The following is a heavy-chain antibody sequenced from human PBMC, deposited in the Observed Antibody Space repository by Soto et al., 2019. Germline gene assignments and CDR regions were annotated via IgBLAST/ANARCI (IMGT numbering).Heavy chain of an antibody. CDR3: ARASRGYSSSWSRSDYFDY. Sequence: ASVKVSCKASGYTFTSYAMHWVRQAPGQRLEWMGWINAGNGNTKYSQKFQGRVTITRDTSASTAYMELSSLRSEDTAVYYCARASRGYSSSWSRSDYFDYWGRGTLVTVSS. CDR1: GYTFTSYA. CDR2: INAGNGNT. J-gene: IGHJ4*02. D-gene: IGHD6-13*01. V-gene: IGHV1-3*01.